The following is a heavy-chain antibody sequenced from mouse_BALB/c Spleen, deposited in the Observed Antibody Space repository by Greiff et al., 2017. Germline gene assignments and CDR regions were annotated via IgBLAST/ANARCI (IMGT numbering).Heavy chain of an antibody. D-gene: IGHD6-1*01. Sequence: EVQGVESGGGLVKPGGSLKLSCAASGFTFSDYYMYWVRQTPEKRLEWVATISDGGSYTYYPDSVKGRFTISRDNAKNNLYLQMSSLKSEDTAMYYCARDHGASICAYWGQGTLVTVSA. V-gene: IGHV5-4*02. J-gene: IGHJ3*01. CDR2: ISDGGSYT. CDR3: ARDHGASICAY. CDR1: GFTFSDYY.